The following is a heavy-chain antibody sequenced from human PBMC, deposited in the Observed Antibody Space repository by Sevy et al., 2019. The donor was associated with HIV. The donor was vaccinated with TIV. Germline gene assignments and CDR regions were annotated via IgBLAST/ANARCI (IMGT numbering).Heavy chain of an antibody. CDR1: AFTFSSYW. CDR3: ARELLQWGIAAAGTSDGGFDY. CDR2: INSDGSST. V-gene: IGHV3-74*01. D-gene: IGHD6-13*01. Sequence: GGSLRLSCAASAFTFSSYWMHWVRQAPGKGLVWVSRINSDGSSTSYADSVKGRFTISRDNAKNTLYLQMNSLRAEDTAVYYCARELLQWGIAAAGTSDGGFDYWGQGTLVTVSS. J-gene: IGHJ4*02.